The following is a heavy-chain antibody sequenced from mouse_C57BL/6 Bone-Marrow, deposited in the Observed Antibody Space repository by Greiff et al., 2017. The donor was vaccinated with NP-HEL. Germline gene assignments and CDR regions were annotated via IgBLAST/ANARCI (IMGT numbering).Heavy chain of an antibody. CDR3: ARKAYYGRSYEFAY. Sequence: VQLQQPGAELVKPGASVKLSCKASGYTFTTYWMQWVKQRPGQGLEWIGEIDPSDSYTNYNQKFKGKATLTVDTSSSTANMQLSSLTSEYSAVYYCARKAYYGRSYEFAYWGQGTLVTVSA. CDR1: GYTFTTYW. J-gene: IGHJ3*01. CDR2: IDPSDSYT. V-gene: IGHV1-50*01. D-gene: IGHD1-1*01.